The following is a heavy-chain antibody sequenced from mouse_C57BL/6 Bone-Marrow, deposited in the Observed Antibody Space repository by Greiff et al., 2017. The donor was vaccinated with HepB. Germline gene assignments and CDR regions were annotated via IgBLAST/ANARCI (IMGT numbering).Heavy chain of an antibody. Sequence: DAGGGLVQPKGSLKLSCAASGFTFNTYAMHWVRQAPGKGLEWVARIRSKSSNYATYYADSVKDRFTISRDDSQSMLYLQMNNLKTEDTAMYYCVRIRSSSYYYAMDYWGQGTSVTVSS. CDR1: GFTFNTYA. D-gene: IGHD1-3*01. CDR2: IRSKSSNYAT. V-gene: IGHV10-3*01. J-gene: IGHJ4*01. CDR3: VRIRSSSYYYAMDY.